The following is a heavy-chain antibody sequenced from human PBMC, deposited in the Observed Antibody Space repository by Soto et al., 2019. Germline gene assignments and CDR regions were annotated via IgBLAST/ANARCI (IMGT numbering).Heavy chain of an antibody. D-gene: IGHD5-18*01. CDR3: ARTGLDTAMVTVFDY. V-gene: IGHV3-9*03. CDR1: GFTFDDYA. J-gene: IGHJ4*02. Sequence: GGSLRLSCAASGFTFDDYAMHWVRQAPGKGLEWVSGISWNRGSIGYANSVKGRFTISRDNSKNTLYLQMGSLRAEDMALYYCARTGLDTAMVTVFDYWGQGTLVTVSS. CDR2: ISWNRGSI.